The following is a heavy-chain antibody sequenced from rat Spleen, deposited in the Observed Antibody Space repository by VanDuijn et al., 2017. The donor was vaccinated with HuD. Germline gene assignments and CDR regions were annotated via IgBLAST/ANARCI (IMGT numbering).Heavy chain of an antibody. J-gene: IGHJ4*01. D-gene: IGHD5-1*01. CDR1: GHSIASSYR. CDR2: INSAGST. Sequence: EVQLQESGPGLVKPSQSLSLTCSVTGHSIASSYRWNWIRKFPGNKLEWMGYINSAGSTNCNPSLKSRISITRDTSKNQFFLQVNSVTTEDTATYYCARINNWDYVMDAWGQGASVTVSS. V-gene: IGHV3-3*01. CDR3: ARINNWDYVMDA.